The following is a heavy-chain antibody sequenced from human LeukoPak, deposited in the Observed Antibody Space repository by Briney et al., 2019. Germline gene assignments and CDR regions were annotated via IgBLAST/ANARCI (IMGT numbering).Heavy chain of an antibody. V-gene: IGHV3-30*18. CDR2: ISYDESNK. J-gene: IGHJ3*02. Sequence: PGGSLRLSCAASGFTFRSYGMHWVRQAPGKGLEWVAVISYDESNKHYVDSVKGRFSISRDNSKNTVYLQMNSLRAEDTAVYYCAKYVFYHDSGFNIWGQGTMVTVSS. CDR1: GFTFRSYG. D-gene: IGHD3-16*01. CDR3: AKYVFYHDSGFNI.